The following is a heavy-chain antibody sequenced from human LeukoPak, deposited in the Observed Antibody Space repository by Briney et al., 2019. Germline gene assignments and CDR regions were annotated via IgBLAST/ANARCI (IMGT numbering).Heavy chain of an antibody. V-gene: IGHV4-39*01. CDR2: IYYSGST. J-gene: IGHJ4*02. Sequence: SETLSLTCTVSGGSISSSTYYWGWIRQPPGKGLEWIGSIYYSGSTYYNPSLKSRVTISVDTSKNQSSLKLSSVTAADTAVYYCARHERYYYDSSGYHFDYWGQGTLVTVSS. CDR1: GGSISSSTYY. D-gene: IGHD3-22*01. CDR3: ARHERYYYDSSGYHFDY.